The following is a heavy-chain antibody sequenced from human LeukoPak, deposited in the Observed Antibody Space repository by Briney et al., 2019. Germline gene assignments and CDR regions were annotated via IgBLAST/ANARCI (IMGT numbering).Heavy chain of an antibody. V-gene: IGHV4-59*12. Sequence: SETLSLTCTVPGGSISSYYWSWIRQPPGKGLEWIGYIYYSGSTNYNPSLKSRVTISVDRSKNQFSLKLSSVTAADTAVYYCARVGTRSYGSGSYIDYWGQGTLVTVSS. D-gene: IGHD3-10*01. CDR3: ARVGTRSYGSGSYIDY. J-gene: IGHJ4*01. CDR1: GGSISSYY. CDR2: IYYSGST.